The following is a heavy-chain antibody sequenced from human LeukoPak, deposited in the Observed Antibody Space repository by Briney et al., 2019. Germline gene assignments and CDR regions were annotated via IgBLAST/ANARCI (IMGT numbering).Heavy chain of an antibody. D-gene: IGHD3-22*01. CDR2: INYSGTT. V-gene: IGHV4-59*11. CDR3: ARLLDNDSSGDPDTFDM. J-gene: IGHJ3*02. CDR1: GGSISNQY. Sequence: TSETLSLTCTVSGGSISNQYLTWIRQPPGKGLEWIGFINYSGTTRYNPSLQGRVIISVDTSETYFSLKLTSVTAADTAVYYCARLLDNDSSGDPDTFDMWGQGTMVTVSS.